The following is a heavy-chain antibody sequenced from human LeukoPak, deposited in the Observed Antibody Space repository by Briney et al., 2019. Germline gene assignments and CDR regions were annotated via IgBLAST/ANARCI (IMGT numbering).Heavy chain of an antibody. D-gene: IGHD3-16*02. Sequence: GGSLRLSCAASGFTFSSYATSWVRQAPGKGLEWVSAISGSGGSTYYADSVKGRFTISRDNSKNTLYLQMNSLRAEDTAVYYCAKDRGVWGSYRYYFDYWGQGTLVTVSS. V-gene: IGHV3-23*01. CDR1: GFTFSSYA. CDR3: AKDRGVWGSYRYYFDY. CDR2: ISGSGGST. J-gene: IGHJ4*02.